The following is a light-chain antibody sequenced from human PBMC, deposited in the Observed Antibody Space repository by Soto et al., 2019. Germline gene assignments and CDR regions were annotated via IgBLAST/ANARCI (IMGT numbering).Light chain of an antibody. J-gene: IGLJ1*01. CDR2: LND. CDR3: AAWDGSLDGRFV. V-gene: IGLV1-47*02. CDR1: SSNIGTND. Sequence: QSVLTQPPSVSGAPGQRVTISCAGSSSNIGTNDVHWYQQLPGTAPKLLMYLNDQRPSGVPDRFSGSKSGTSASLAISGLRSEDEADYFCAAWDGSLDGRFVFGTGTKVTVL.